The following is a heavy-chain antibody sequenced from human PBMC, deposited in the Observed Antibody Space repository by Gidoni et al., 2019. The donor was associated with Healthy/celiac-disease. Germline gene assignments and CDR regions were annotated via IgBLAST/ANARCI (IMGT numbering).Heavy chain of an antibody. CDR1: GGTFSSYA. D-gene: IGHD6-19*01. CDR3: ARDQGIAVAGPIDY. CDR2: IIPILGIA. Sequence: QVQLVQSGAEVKKPGSSVKVSCKASGGTFSSYAISWVRQAPGQGLEWMGRIIPILGIANYAQKFQGRVTITADKSTSTAYMELSSLRSEDTAVYYCARDQGIAVAGPIDYWGQGTLVTVSS. J-gene: IGHJ4*02. V-gene: IGHV1-69*04.